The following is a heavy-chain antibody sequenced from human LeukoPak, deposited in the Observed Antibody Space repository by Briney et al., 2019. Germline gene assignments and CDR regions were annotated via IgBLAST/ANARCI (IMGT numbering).Heavy chain of an antibody. CDR2: IGAYNGNT. CDR3: ARDPGTHYYYYYMDV. Sequence: ASVKVSCKASGYTFTSYGISWVRQAPGQGLEWMGWIGAYNGNTNYAQTLQGRVTMTTDTSTSTAYMELRSLRSDDTAVYYCARDPGTHYYYYYMDVWGKGTTVTVSS. CDR1: GYTFTSYG. D-gene: IGHD3-10*01. V-gene: IGHV1-18*01. J-gene: IGHJ6*03.